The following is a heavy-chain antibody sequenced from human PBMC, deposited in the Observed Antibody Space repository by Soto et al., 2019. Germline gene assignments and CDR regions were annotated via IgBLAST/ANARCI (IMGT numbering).Heavy chain of an antibody. Sequence: EVQLLESGGGLVQPGGSLRLSCAASGFTFSSYAMSWVRQAPGKGLEWVSAISGSGGSTYYADSVKGRFTISRDNSKNTLYLQMNSLRAEDTAVYYCAKGGSYCGGDCYLYYFDYWGQGTLVTVSS. D-gene: IGHD2-21*02. CDR3: AKGGSYCGGDCYLYYFDY. CDR1: GFTFSSYA. V-gene: IGHV3-23*01. J-gene: IGHJ4*02. CDR2: ISGSGGST.